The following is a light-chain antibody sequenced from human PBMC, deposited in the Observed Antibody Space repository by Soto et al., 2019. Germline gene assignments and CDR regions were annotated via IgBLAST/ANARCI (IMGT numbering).Light chain of an antibody. V-gene: IGLV1-47*01. CDR3: AAWDDSLSGYV. CDR1: SSNIESNY. CDR2: RNS. Sequence: QSVLPQPPSASRTPGQKVTFTSSGSSSNIESNYVYWYQHLPGTAPKLLIYRNSQRPSGVPDRFSGSKSGTSASLAISGLRSEDEADYYCAAWDDSLSGYVFGTGTKVTVL. J-gene: IGLJ1*01.